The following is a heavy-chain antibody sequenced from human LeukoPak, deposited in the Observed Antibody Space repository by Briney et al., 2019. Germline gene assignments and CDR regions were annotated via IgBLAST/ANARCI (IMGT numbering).Heavy chain of an antibody. CDR2: IYYRGST. V-gene: IGHV4-39*01. Sequence: GSLRLSCAASGFTFSSYEMNWIRQPPGKGLEWIGSIYYRGSTYYNPSLKSRVSISVDTSKNQFSLKLSSVTAADTAVYYCARLLLAAADYYFDYWGQGTLVTVSS. CDR1: GFTFSSYE. CDR3: ARLLLAAADYYFDY. D-gene: IGHD6-13*01. J-gene: IGHJ4*02.